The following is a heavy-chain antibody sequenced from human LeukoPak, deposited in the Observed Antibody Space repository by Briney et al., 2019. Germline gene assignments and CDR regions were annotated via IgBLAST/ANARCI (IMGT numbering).Heavy chain of an antibody. Sequence: SQTLPLTCTVSGGSISSGSYYWGWIRQSPGKGLEWIGSIYHTGSTYYNPSLKSRVTISLDASNKQFSLRLSSVTAADTAVYYCARGSHPVTGTLGGYFDPWGQGTLVTVSS. J-gene: IGHJ4*02. CDR1: GGSISSGSYY. CDR2: IYHTGST. V-gene: IGHV4-39*02. D-gene: IGHD6-19*01. CDR3: ARGSHPVTGTLGGYFDP.